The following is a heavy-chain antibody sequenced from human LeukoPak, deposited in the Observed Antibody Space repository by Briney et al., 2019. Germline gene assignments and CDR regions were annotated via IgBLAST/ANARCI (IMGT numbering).Heavy chain of an antibody. CDR2: ISCYNGDT. J-gene: IGHJ4*02. V-gene: IGHV1-18*01. CDR1: GYTFTHHG. CDR3: ARYPTNTSGRYAYFDS. Sequence: SVRVSCKASGYTFTHHGIGWVRQAPGQGLEWMACISCYNGDTHYAQKFQGRVTLTTDTSTTTAFVELGSLRSDDTAVYYCARYPTNTSGRYAYFDSWGQGTLVTVSS. D-gene: IGHD6-19*01.